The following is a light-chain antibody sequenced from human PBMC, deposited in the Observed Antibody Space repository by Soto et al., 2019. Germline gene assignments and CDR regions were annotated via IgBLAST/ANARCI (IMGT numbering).Light chain of an antibody. CDR2: RNN. CDR1: SSNIGSNY. J-gene: IGLJ3*02. Sequence: QAVLTQPPSASGTPGQRVTISCSGSSSNIGSNYVYWYQQLPGTAPKLLIYRNNQRPSGVPDRFSGSKSGTSASLAISGLRSEDEADYYCAAWDDSLWVFGGGTKLPVL. V-gene: IGLV1-47*01. CDR3: AAWDDSLWV.